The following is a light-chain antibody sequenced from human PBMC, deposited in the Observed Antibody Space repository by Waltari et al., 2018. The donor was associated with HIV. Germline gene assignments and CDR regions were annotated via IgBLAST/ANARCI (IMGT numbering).Light chain of an antibody. V-gene: IGLV3-25*03. J-gene: IGLJ3*02. CDR3: QAADSSGNWV. CDR2: KDN. Sequence: SYELTHPPSVSVSPGQTSRITCSVEAFPNQYGHWYQQKPGQAPKMVIYKDNERRSGIPERISGSSSGTTVTLTISGVQAEDEADYYCQAADSSGNWVFGGGTKLTVL. CDR1: AFPNQY.